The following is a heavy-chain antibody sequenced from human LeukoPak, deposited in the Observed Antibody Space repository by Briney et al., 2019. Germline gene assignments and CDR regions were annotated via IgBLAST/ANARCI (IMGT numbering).Heavy chain of an antibody. CDR3: TTTLSEGLGINYKIDY. CDR1: GFTFNNAW. D-gene: IGHD3/OR15-3a*01. J-gene: IGHJ4*02. CDR2: IKNEAAGGTT. V-gene: IGHV3-15*01. Sequence: GGSLRLSCGASGFTFNNAWMTWVRQAPGKGLEWVGRIKNEAAGGTTDHAAPVKGRFTVSRDDSKSTLYLQMNSLKIEDTAVYYCTTTLSEGLGINYKIDYWGQGALVTVSS.